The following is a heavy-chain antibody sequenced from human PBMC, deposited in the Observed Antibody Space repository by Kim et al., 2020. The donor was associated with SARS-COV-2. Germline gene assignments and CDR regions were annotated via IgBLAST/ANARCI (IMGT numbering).Heavy chain of an antibody. D-gene: IGHD1-26*01. V-gene: IGHV4-59*01. CDR1: GGSISSYY. CDR2: IYYSGSS. J-gene: IGHJ5*02. Sequence: SETLSLTCTVSGGSISSYYWSWIRQPPGKGLEWIGDIYYSGSSNYNPSLKSRVTISVDTSKNQSSLKLSFVTAADTAVYCWARELVGATGGPWFDPCGQGTLVTVSS. CDR3: ARELVGATGGPWFDP.